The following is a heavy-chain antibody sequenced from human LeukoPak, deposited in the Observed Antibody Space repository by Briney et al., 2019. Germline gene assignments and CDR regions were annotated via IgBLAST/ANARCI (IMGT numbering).Heavy chain of an antibody. Sequence: SETLSLTCTVSGASIRSHYWNWIRQTAGEGLEWIGRIYNNRSPDYNPSLKSRVTISVDTSKNQLSLKMTSVTVADTALYYCVRESVFGSRYYFDYWGHGILATVSS. D-gene: IGHD3-3*01. CDR2: IYNNRSP. V-gene: IGHV4-4*07. CDR3: VRESVFGSRYYFDY. J-gene: IGHJ4*01. CDR1: GASIRSHY.